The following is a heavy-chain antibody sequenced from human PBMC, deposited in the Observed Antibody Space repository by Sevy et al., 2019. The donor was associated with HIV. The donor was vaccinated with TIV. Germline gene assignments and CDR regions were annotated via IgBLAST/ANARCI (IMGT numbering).Heavy chain of an antibody. Sequence: GGSLRLSCAASGFTFSSYSMNWVRQAPGKGLEWVSSISSSSSYIYYADSVKGRFTISRDNAKNSLYLQMNSLRAEDTAVDYCARTFRYYYDSGGLGNAFDIWGQGTMVTVSS. CDR3: ARTFRYYYDSGGLGNAFDI. D-gene: IGHD3-22*01. CDR2: ISSSSSYI. V-gene: IGHV3-21*01. J-gene: IGHJ3*02. CDR1: GFTFSSYS.